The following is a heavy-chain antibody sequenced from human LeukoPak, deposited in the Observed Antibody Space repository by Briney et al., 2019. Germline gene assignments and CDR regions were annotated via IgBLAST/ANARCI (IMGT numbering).Heavy chain of an antibody. Sequence: PGGSLRLSCAASGFTFSSYSMDWVRQAPGKGLEWVSSIDTSSRYIYYGDSVKGRFTISRDNAKNSLYLQMNSLRAEDTAVYYCAREAYGSGNYPFDYWGQGTLVTVSS. CDR2: IDTSSRYI. CDR3: AREAYGSGNYPFDY. D-gene: IGHD3-10*01. J-gene: IGHJ4*02. CDR1: GFTFSSYS. V-gene: IGHV3-21*01.